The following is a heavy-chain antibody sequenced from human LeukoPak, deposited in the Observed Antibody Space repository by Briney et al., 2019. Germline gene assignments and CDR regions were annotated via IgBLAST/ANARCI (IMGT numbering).Heavy chain of an antibody. CDR2: INWNGGST. V-gene: IGHV3-20*04. CDR1: GFTFDDYG. J-gene: IGHJ4*02. CDR3: ARDKRNIHSSSSLFDY. Sequence: GGSLRLSCAASGFTFDDYGMSWARQAPGKGLEWVSGINWNGGSTGYADSVKGRFTISRDNAKNSLYLQMNSLRAEDTALYYCARDKRNIHSSSSLFDYWGQGTLVTVSS. D-gene: IGHD6-6*01.